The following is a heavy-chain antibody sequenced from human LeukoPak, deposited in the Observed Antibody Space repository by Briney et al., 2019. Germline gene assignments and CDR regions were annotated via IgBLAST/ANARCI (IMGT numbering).Heavy chain of an antibody. CDR3: TSWGDTTAEYFQR. V-gene: IGHV3-7*01. CDR1: GFTFNRCW. J-gene: IGHJ1*01. Sequence: AGGSLRLSCVVSGFTFNRCWMNWVRQAPGKGLEWVAHINPDGRDTYYVDSVKGRFTISRDNAQNSMYLQMNSLRVEDTAAYYCTSWGDTTAEYFQRWGQGTLVTVSS. CDR2: INPDGRDT. D-gene: IGHD2-21*02.